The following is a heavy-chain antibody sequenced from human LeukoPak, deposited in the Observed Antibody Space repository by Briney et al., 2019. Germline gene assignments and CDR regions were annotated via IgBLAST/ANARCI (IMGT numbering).Heavy chain of an antibody. Sequence: ASVKVSCKASGGTFSSYAISWVRQAPGQGLEWMGGIIPIFGTANYAQKFQGRVTITTDESTSTAYMELSSLRSEDTAVYYCARESPTLRWDDAFDIWGQGTMVTVSS. CDR3: ARESPTLRWDDAFDI. D-gene: IGHD1-26*01. CDR2: IIPIFGTA. CDR1: GGTFSSYA. J-gene: IGHJ3*02. V-gene: IGHV1-69*05.